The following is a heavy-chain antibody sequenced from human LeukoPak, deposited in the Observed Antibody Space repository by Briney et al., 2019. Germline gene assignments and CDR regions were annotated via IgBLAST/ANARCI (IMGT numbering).Heavy chain of an antibody. CDR1: GYTLTELS. Sequence: ASVKVSCKVSGYTLTELSMHWVRQAPGKGLEWMGGFDPEDGETIYAQKFQGRVTMTTDTSTSTAYMELRSLRSDDTAVYYCARDKVIASAGTPNWFDPWGQGTLVTVSS. V-gene: IGHV1-24*01. J-gene: IGHJ5*02. D-gene: IGHD6-13*01. CDR3: ARDKVIASAGTPNWFDP. CDR2: FDPEDGET.